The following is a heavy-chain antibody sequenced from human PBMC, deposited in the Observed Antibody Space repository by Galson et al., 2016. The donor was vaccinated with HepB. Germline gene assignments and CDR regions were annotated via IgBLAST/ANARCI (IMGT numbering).Heavy chain of an antibody. V-gene: IGHV3-66*01. CDR1: GLTVSSIY. Sequence: SLRLSCAASGLTVSSIYMSWVRQAPGKGLEWASTIYSGGTTYYTESVKGRFTISRDNSKNTLYLQVNSLRAEDTAVYYCARGLSGYYGSGTYYTDEGAFDIWGQGTMVTVSS. J-gene: IGHJ3*02. CDR2: IYSGGTT. CDR3: ARGLSGYYGSGTYYTDEGAFDI. D-gene: IGHD3-10*01.